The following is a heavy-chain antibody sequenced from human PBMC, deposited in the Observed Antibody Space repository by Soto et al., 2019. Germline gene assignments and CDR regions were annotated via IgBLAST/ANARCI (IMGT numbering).Heavy chain of an antibody. J-gene: IGHJ4*02. D-gene: IGHD6-19*01. CDR3: AKAAGEAVAGHKDDSIY. V-gene: IGHV3-30*18. CDR1: GFTFSSYG. CDR2: ISYDGSKK. Sequence: QVQLVESGGGVVQPGRSLRLSCAASGFTFSSYGMHWVRQAPGKGLEWVAVISYDGSKKYYADSVKGRFTISRDNSKNTLYLQMNSLRAEDTAVYYCAKAAGEAVAGHKDDSIYWGQGTLDTGSS.